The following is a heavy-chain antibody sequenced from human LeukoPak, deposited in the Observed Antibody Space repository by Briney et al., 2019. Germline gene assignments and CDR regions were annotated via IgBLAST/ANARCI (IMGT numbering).Heavy chain of an antibody. CDR1: GFIFSSYG. D-gene: IGHD7-27*01. CDR3: AKDPFHWGTIYFDY. J-gene: IGHJ4*02. Sequence: GGSLRLSCAASGFIFSSYGMHWVRQAPGKGLEWVAFIRYDGSNKYYADSVKGRFTISRDNSKNTLYLQINSLRAEDTAVYYCAKDPFHWGTIYFDYWGQGTLVTVSS. CDR2: IRYDGSNK. V-gene: IGHV3-30*02.